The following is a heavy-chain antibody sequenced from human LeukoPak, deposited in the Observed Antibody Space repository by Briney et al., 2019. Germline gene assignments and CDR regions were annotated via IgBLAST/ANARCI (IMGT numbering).Heavy chain of an antibody. Sequence: GGSLRLSCTASGFSFSDFYMTWIRQAPGKGLEWVSYISDSGTTIIYADSVKGRFTISRDNAKNSLYLQMNSLRADDTAVYYCAAWAFGSRRNEDYWGQGTLVTVSP. CDR3: AAWAFGSRRNEDY. J-gene: IGHJ4*02. D-gene: IGHD3-10*01. CDR2: ISDSGTTI. V-gene: IGHV3-11*01. CDR1: GFSFSDFY.